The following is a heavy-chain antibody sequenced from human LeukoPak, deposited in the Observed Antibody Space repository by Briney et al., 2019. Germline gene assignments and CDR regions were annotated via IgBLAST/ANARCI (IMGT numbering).Heavy chain of an antibody. D-gene: IGHD2-2*01. J-gene: IGHJ6*03. V-gene: IGHV1-2*02. Sequence: GASVKVSCKASGYTFTGYYMHWVRQAPGQGLEWMGWINPNSGGTNYAQKFQGRVTMTRDTSISTAYMELSRLRSDDTAVYYCARQPLVVVPAAVRYYYMDVWGKGTTVTVSS. CDR1: GYTFTGYY. CDR2: INPNSGGT. CDR3: ARQPLVVVPAAVRYYYMDV.